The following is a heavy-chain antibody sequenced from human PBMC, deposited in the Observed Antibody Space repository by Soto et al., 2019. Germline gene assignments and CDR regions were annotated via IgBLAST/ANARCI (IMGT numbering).Heavy chain of an antibody. Sequence: PSETLSLTCAVYGGSFSGYYWSWIRQPPGKGLEWIGEINHSGSTYYNPSLKSRVTISVDTSKNQFSLKLSSVTAADTAVYYCARRGSSRLYYYYYMDVWGKGTTVTVSS. J-gene: IGHJ6*03. CDR2: INHSGST. CDR3: ARRGSSRLYYYYYMDV. CDR1: GGSFSGYY. V-gene: IGHV4-34*01. D-gene: IGHD3-16*01.